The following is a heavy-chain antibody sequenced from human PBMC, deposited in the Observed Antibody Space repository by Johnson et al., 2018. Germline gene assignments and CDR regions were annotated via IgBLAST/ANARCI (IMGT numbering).Heavy chain of an antibody. CDR1: GFTFDDYT. V-gene: IGHV3-43*01. D-gene: IGHD6-13*01. CDR3: AKDSVAAGDYYYMDV. J-gene: IGHJ6*03. Sequence: QLVESGGGLVQPGGSLRLSCAASGFTFDDYTMHWVRQAPGKGLEWVSLISWDGGSTYYADSVKGRFTISRDNSKNSLYLQMNSLRTEDTALYYCAKDSVAAGDYYYMDVWGKGTTVTVS. CDR2: ISWDGGST.